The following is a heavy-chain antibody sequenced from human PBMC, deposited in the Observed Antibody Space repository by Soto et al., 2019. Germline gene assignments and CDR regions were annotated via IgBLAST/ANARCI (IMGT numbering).Heavy chain of an antibody. D-gene: IGHD6-19*01. CDR2: MNPNSGNT. J-gene: IGHJ4*02. Sequence: QVQLVQSGAEVKKPGASVKVSCKASGYTFTSYDINWVRQATGQGLEWMGWMNPNSGNTGYAQKFQGRVTMTRNTSIRTAYVELSSLRSEDTAVYYCATTLGLAVAVFDYWGQGTLVTVSS. CDR1: GYTFTSYD. V-gene: IGHV1-8*01. CDR3: ATTLGLAVAVFDY.